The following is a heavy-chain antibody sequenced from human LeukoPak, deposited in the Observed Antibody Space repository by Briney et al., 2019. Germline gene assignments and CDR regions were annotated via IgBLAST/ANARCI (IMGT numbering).Heavy chain of an antibody. V-gene: IGHV4-4*09. CDR3: ARRISSWNVYIDK. D-gene: IGHD1-1*01. CDR2: IYSSGTT. J-gene: IGHJ4*02. Sequence: SDTLSLTCTVSGCSLSGYYWSWIRQTPGKGLEWIGYIYSSGTTNYNRSLQSRVIISLDTPKNQFSLSVTSVTAADTAMYFCARRISSWNVYIDKWGQGIQVTVS. CDR1: GCSLSGYY.